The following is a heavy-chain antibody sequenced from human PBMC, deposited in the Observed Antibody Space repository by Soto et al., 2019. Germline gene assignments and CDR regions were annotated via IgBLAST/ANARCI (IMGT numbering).Heavy chain of an antibody. CDR3: AIHYYYDSSGYYSEYYFDY. CDR2: IIPIFGTA. V-gene: IGHV1-69*01. Sequence: QVQLVQPGAEVKKPGSSVKVSCKASGGTFSSYAISWVRQAPGQGLEWMGGIIPIFGTANYAQKFQGRVTITADESTSTAYMELSSLRSEDTAVYYCAIHYYYDSSGYYSEYYFDYWGQGTLVTVSS. J-gene: IGHJ4*02. CDR1: GGTFSSYA. D-gene: IGHD3-22*01.